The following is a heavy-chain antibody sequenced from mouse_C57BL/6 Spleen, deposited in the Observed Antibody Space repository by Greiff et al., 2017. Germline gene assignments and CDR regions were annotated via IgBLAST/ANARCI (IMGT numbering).Heavy chain of an antibody. V-gene: IGHV1-66*01. Sequence: QVQLKQSGPELVKPGASVKISCKASGYSFTSYYIHWVKQRPGQGLEWIGWIYPGSGNTKYNEKFKGKATLTADTSSSTAYMQLSSLTSEDSAVYYCARRVYYYGSSYDYFDYWGQGTTLTVSS. CDR3: ARRVYYYGSSYDYFDY. CDR2: IYPGSGNT. D-gene: IGHD1-1*01. J-gene: IGHJ2*01. CDR1: GYSFTSYY.